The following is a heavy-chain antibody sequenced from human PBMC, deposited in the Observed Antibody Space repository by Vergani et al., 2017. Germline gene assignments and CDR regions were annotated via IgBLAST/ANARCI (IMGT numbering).Heavy chain of an antibody. CDR2: ISKDGTHD. Sequence: QVSLVESGGGVVQPGRSLTLTCSASGFGFKNFAMHWVRQAPGKGLEWVATISKDGTHDYYEPSVRGRFAVSRDNFKNTMYLQMDRLTTDDTAVYFCARDGTDIXVSSSDYSHLLDYWGQGMLVTVSS. J-gene: IGHJ4*02. CDR1: GFGFKNFA. V-gene: IGHV3-30*03. D-gene: IGHD3-22*01. CDR3: ARDGTDIXVSSSDYSHLLDY.